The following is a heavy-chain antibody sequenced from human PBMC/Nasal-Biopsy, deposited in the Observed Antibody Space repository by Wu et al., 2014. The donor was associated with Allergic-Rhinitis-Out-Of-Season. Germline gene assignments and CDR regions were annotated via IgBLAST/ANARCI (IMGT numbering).Heavy chain of an antibody. CDR1: DVSISRTSFY. V-gene: IGHV4-39*01. CDR2: IHNAEGT. CDR3: ARQFSGTYYYYYMDV. J-gene: IGHJ6*03. Sequence: TLSLTCTVSDVSISRTSFYWGWIRQSPGKGLEWIGSIHNAEGTDYNPSLKSRVTISVDTSKNQFSLRLNSVTAADTADYFCARQFSGTYYYYYMDVWGKGTTVTVS. D-gene: IGHD1-26*01.